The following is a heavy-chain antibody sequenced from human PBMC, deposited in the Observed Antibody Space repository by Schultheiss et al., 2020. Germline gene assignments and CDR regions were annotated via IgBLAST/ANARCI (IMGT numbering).Heavy chain of an antibody. CDR3: ARYIGASSGYCDH. CDR1: SSSINSGGSF. CDR2: IYDSGST. Sequence: SETLSLTCTVSSSSINSGGSFWSWIRQHPGKGLEWLGYIYDSGSTYYNPSLESRVTISIDTSKNQFSLKLGSVTAADTAVYYCARYIGASSGYCDHWGQGILVTVYS. V-gene: IGHV4-31*03. D-gene: IGHD3-22*01. J-gene: IGHJ5*02.